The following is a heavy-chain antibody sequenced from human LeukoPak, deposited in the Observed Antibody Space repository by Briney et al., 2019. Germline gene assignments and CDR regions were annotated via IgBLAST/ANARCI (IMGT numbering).Heavy chain of an antibody. CDR1: GGSMRSHY. D-gene: IGHD6-13*01. CDR3: ARGVNWIDP. CDR2: ISYSGTT. J-gene: IGHJ5*02. V-gene: IGHV4-59*11. Sequence: SETLSLTCTVSGGSMRSHYWNWIRQPPGKGLEWIGYISYSGTTNYNPSLKSRVTISIDTSKNQFSLKLSSVTAADTAVYYCARGVNWIDPWGQGTLVTVSS.